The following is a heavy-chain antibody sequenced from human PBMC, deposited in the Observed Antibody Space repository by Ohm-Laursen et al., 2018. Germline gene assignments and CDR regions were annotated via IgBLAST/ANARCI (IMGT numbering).Heavy chain of an antibody. Sequence: TLSLTCTVSGGSISTHYWSWVRQPPGKGLEWIGYIYNSGSTSYNPSLKSRVTISVDTSTNQFSLKLSSVTAADTAVYYCARGGRRGSSWYRNYGMDVWGQGTTVTVSS. CDR1: GGSISTHY. D-gene: IGHD6-13*01. CDR3: ARGGRRGSSWYRNYGMDV. V-gene: IGHV4-59*11. CDR2: IYNSGST. J-gene: IGHJ6*02.